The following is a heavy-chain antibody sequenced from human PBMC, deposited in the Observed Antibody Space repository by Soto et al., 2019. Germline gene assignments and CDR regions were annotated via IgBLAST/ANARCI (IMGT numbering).Heavy chain of an antibody. J-gene: IGHJ3*02. Sequence: PSETLSLTCTVSGGSISSSNYYWGWIRQPPGKGLEWIGSIYYSGSTSYNSSLKSRVTISVDTSKNQFSLRLSSVTAADRAVYYCASPTLGAFDIWGPGTMLTVSS. CDR3: ASPTLGAFDI. V-gene: IGHV4-39*01. D-gene: IGHD3-16*01. CDR2: IYYSGST. CDR1: GGSISSSNYY.